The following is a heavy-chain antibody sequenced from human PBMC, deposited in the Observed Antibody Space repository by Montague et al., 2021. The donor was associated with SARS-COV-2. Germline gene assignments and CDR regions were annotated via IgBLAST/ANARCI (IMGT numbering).Heavy chain of an antibody. J-gene: IGHJ6*02. V-gene: IGHV6-1*01. Sequence: CAISGDSVSRNTAFCYWVRQSPSRGLEFLGCTYYRSKWQNDYAVSVRSRITINPDTSKNQFSLHLNSVTPEDTAVYYCSRGTLRFGMDVWGRGTTVTVSS. D-gene: IGHD4-17*01. CDR2: TYYRSKWQN. CDR3: SRGTLRFGMDV. CDR1: GDSVSRNTAF.